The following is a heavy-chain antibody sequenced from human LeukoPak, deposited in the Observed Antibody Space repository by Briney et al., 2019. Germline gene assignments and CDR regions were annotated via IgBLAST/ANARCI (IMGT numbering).Heavy chain of an antibody. D-gene: IGHD3-22*01. CDR3: ARGPYPYDSSGAFDI. CDR1: GDSISSGDYY. J-gene: IGHJ3*02. V-gene: IGHV4-61*02. Sequence: SETLSLTCTVSGDSISSGDYYWSWIRQPAGKGLEWIGRISSSGSTNYNPSLESRVTISVDTSKNQFSLKLSSVTAADTAVYFCARGPYPYDSSGAFDIWGQGTMVTVSS. CDR2: ISSSGST.